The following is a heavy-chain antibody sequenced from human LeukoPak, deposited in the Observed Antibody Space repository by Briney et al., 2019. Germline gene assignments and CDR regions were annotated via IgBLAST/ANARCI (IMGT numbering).Heavy chain of an antibody. J-gene: IGHJ4*02. D-gene: IGHD6-19*01. Sequence: SETLSLTCTVSGGSISSTSYYWGWIRQPPGKGLEWIGSMYYSGSTYYNPSLKSRVTIPVDTSKNQFSLKLNSVTAADTAVYYCARGYQWLAYWGQGTLVTVSS. CDR3: ARGYQWLAY. CDR1: GGSISSTSYY. CDR2: MYYSGST. V-gene: IGHV4-39*01.